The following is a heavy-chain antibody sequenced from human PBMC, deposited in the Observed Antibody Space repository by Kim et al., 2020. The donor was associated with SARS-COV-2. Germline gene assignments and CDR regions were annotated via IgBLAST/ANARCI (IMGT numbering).Heavy chain of an antibody. CDR2: MNPNSGRT. CDR3: ARGRSRLRRISWVDP. J-gene: IGHJ5*02. V-gene: IGHV1-8*01. Sequence: ASVKVSCTASGYTFSSYDINWVRQATGQGPEWMGWMNPNSGRTGYSQKFQGRVTMTSNTSINTAYMELSSLRSEDTAVYYCARGRSRLRRISWVDPWGQGTLVTASS. D-gene: IGHD4-17*01. CDR1: GYTFSSYD.